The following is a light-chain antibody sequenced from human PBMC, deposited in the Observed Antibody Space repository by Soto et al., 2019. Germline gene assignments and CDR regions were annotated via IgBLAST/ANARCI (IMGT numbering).Light chain of an antibody. J-gene: IGLJ2*01. CDR2: EGS. V-gene: IGLV2-23*01. CDR3: CSYAGSSTYVV. Sequence: QSVLTQPAPVSGSPGQSITISCTGTSSDVGSYNLVSWYQQHPGKAPKLMIYEGSKRPSGVSNRFSGSKSGNTASLTISGLQAEDEADYYCCSYAGSSTYVVFGGGTKVTVL. CDR1: SSDVGSYNL.